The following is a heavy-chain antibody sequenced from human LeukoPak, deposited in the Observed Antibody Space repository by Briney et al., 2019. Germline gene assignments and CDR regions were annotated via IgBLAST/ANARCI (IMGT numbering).Heavy chain of an antibody. CDR1: GFTFSTYG. CDR3: TRDYQPAYSFVLHI. J-gene: IGHJ3*02. Sequence: GGSLRLSCAASGFTFSTYGMHWVRQAPGKGLEWVAFIWYDGSNDRYADSVKGRFAISRDNSKNTLYLQMNNLTAEDTAVYYCTRDYQPAYSFVLHIWGQGTMVTVSS. D-gene: IGHD5-12*01. V-gene: IGHV3-33*01. CDR2: IWYDGSND.